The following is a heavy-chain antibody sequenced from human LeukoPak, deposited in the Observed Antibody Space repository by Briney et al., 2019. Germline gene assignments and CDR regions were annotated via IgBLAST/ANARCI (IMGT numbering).Heavy chain of an antibody. CDR1: GVSISSSNSY. CDR3: ARRGYYDSRGYFDL. J-gene: IGHJ2*01. D-gene: IGHD3-22*01. CDR2: IYYSGNT. V-gene: IGHV4-39*01. Sequence: PSETLSLTCTVSGVSISSSNSYWGWIRQPPGKGLEWIGSIYYSGNTYYNPSLKSRVTISVDTSKNQFSLKLSSVTAADTAVYYCARRGYYDSRGYFDLWGRGTLVTVSS.